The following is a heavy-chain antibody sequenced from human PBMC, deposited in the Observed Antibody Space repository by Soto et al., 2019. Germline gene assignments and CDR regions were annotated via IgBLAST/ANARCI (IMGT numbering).Heavy chain of an antibody. CDR1: GFTFSSYS. V-gene: IGHV3-21*01. J-gene: IGHJ3*02. CDR3: ASGYHYDASSGYDTWDTFDI. Sequence: EVQLVESGGGLVKPGGSLRLSCAASGFTFSSYSMNWVRQAPGKGLEWVSSISSSSSYIDYADSVKGRFTISRDNAKNSPYWHRTLLRVEDTAVYYCASGYHYDASSGYDTWDTFDIWAQGTRVPVS. D-gene: IGHD3-22*01. CDR2: ISSSSSYI.